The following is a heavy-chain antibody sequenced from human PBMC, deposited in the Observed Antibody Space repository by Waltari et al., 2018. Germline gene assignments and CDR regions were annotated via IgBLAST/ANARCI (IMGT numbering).Heavy chain of an antibody. CDR3: ARGPPSSGANYRWFDP. J-gene: IGHJ5*02. CDR1: GGSFSGYY. Sequence: QVQLQQWGAGLLKPSETLSLTCAVYGGSFSGYYWSWIRQPPGKGLEWIGEINHSGSTNYNPSLKSRVTISVDTSKNQFSLKLSSVTAADTAVYYCARGPPSSGANYRWFDPWGQGTLVTVSS. CDR2: INHSGST. D-gene: IGHD4-4*01. V-gene: IGHV4-34*01.